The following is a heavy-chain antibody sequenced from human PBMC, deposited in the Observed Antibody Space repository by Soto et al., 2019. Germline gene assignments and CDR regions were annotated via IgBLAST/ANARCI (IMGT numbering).Heavy chain of an antibody. V-gene: IGHV1-18*01. D-gene: IGHD2-21*02. Sequence: QVQLVQSGAEVKKPGASVKVSCKASGYTFTSYGISWVRQAPGQGLEWMGWISAYNGNTNYAQKLRGRVTMTTDTSTSTAYMELRSLRSDDTAVYYCARDVAYCGGDCYPNWFDPWGQGTLVTVSS. CDR3: ARDVAYCGGDCYPNWFDP. CDR1: GYTFTSYG. J-gene: IGHJ5*02. CDR2: ISAYNGNT.